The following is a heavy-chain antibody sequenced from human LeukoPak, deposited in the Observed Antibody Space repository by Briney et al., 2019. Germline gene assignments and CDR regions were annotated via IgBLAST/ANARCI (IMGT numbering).Heavy chain of an antibody. V-gene: IGHV4-39*07. CDR3: ARDALSTDTLTENNY. D-gene: IGHD3-9*01. CDR1: GGSISSSSYY. Sequence: PSETLSLTCTVSGGSISSSSYYWGWIRQPPGKGLEWIGSIYYSGSTYYNPSLKSRVTISVDTSKNQFSLKLSSVTAADTAVYYCARDALSTDTLTENNYWGQGTLVTVSS. J-gene: IGHJ4*02. CDR2: IYYSGST.